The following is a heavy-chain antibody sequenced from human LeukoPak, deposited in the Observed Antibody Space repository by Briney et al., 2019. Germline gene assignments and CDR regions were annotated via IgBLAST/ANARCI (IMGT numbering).Heavy chain of an antibody. CDR3: AGKRIVVIQANTGYYYYMDV. CDR2: ISAYNGNT. CDR1: GSTVTTYG. D-gene: IGHD3-22*01. J-gene: IGHJ6*03. Sequence: GASVKVSCKASGSTVTTYGISWVRQAPGQGLEWMGWISAYNGNTNYAQKLQGRVTMTTDTSTSTAYMELSSLRSEDTAVYYCAGKRIVVIQANTGYYYYMDVWGKGTTVTVSS. V-gene: IGHV1-18*01.